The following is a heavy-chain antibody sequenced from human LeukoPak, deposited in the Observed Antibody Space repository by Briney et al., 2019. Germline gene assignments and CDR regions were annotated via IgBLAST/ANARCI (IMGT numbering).Heavy chain of an antibody. D-gene: IGHD4-17*01. CDR3: ARLDYGDYYFDY. CDR1: GGSISSNNW. CDR2: IYYSGST. V-gene: IGHV4-39*01. Sequence: KPSETLSLTCAVSGGSISSNNWWGWVRQPPGKGLEWIGSIYYSGSTYYNPSLKSRVTISVDTSKNQFSLKLSSVTAADTAVYYCARLDYGDYYFDYWGQGTLVTVSS. J-gene: IGHJ4*02.